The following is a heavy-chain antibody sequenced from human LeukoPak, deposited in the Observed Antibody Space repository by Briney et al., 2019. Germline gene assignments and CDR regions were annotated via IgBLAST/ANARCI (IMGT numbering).Heavy chain of an antibody. V-gene: IGHV3-48*04. D-gene: IGHD1-26*01. J-gene: IGHJ4*02. CDR3: TREGRSGSYPYSRLFYFDF. Sequence: PGGSLRLSCAASGFTFSSYTMNWVRQAPGKGLEWVSYISSSSSTIYYADSVKGRFTISRDNAKNTLYLQLNSLRAEDTAVYYCTREGRSGSYPYSRLFYFDFWGQGTLVTVSS. CDR2: ISSSSSTI. CDR1: GFTFSSYT.